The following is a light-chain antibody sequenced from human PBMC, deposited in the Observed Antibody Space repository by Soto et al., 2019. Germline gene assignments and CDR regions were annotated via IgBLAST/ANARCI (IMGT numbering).Light chain of an antibody. Sequence: QAVVTQEPSLTVSPGGTVTLTCASSSGAVTSGYYPSWFQRKPGQAPRTLIYRTSNKHSWTPARFSGSLLGGKAALTLSGVQPEDEAEYYCLLLQKNLGVFGVGTKVTVL. J-gene: IGLJ3*02. CDR1: SGAVTSGYY. CDR2: RTS. CDR3: LLLQKNLGV. V-gene: IGLV7-43*01.